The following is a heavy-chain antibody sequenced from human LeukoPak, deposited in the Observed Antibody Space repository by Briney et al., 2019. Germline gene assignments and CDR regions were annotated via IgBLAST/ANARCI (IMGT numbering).Heavy chain of an antibody. CDR2: ISGSGGST. Sequence: GGSLRLSCAASGFIFSSYAMSGVRQPPGKGLEWVSDISGSGGSTYCADFVKRRFTISRDNSKNTLYLQINSLRAEDTAVYYCAKERDWNYGGHFDYGGQGTLVTVSA. J-gene: IGHJ4*02. CDR1: GFIFSSYA. CDR3: AKERDWNYGGHFDY. V-gene: IGHV3-23*01. D-gene: IGHD1-7*01.